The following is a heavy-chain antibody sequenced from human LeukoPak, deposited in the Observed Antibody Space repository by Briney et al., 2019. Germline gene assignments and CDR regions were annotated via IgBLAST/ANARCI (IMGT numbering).Heavy chain of an antibody. CDR2: IYPGDSDT. J-gene: IGHJ3*01. CDR3: ASHYGVDSFDV. V-gene: IGHV5-51*01. Sequence: GESLKISCKGFGYSFTSYWVGWVRQMPGKGLEWMGIIYPGDSDTRYSPSFQGQVTISADKSISTAYLHWSSLKASDTAMYYCASHYGVDSFDVWGQGTMVTVSS. D-gene: IGHD4-17*01. CDR1: GYSFTSYW.